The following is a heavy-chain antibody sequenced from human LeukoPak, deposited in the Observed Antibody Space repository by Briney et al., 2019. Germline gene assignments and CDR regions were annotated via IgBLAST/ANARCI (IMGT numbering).Heavy chain of an antibody. J-gene: IGHJ4*02. D-gene: IGHD5-24*01. CDR1: GGSISSGNYY. CDR2: IYTRGST. V-gene: IGHV4-61*02. CDR3: ASNPHGYNLAFDY. Sequence: SQTLSLTCTVSGGSISSGNYYWSWIRQPAGKGLEWIGRIYTRGSTKYTPSLKSRVTMSVDTSKNQFSLKLSSVTAADTAVYYCASNPHGYNLAFDYWGQGTLVTVSS.